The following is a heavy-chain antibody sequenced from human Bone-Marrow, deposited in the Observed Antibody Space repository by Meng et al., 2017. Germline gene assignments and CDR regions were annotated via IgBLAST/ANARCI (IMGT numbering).Heavy chain of an antibody. D-gene: IGHD3-22*01. CDR3: ARDRPEGYYLGESSGYYRDDAFDI. J-gene: IGHJ3*02. Sequence: ASVKVSCKASGYTFTSYDINWVRQATGQGLEWMGWMNPNSGNTGYAQKFQGRVTMTRNTSISTAYMELSSLRSEDTAVYYCARDRPEGYYLGESSGYYRDDAFDIWGQGTMVTVSS. CDR1: GYTFTSYD. CDR2: MNPNSGNT. V-gene: IGHV1-8*01.